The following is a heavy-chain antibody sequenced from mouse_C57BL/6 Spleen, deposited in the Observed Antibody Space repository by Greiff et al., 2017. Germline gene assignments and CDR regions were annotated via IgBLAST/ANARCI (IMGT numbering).Heavy chain of an antibody. D-gene: IGHD1-1*01. CDR1: GYTFTSYW. CDR2: IHPNSGST. CDR3: ARNYGSTWYFDV. J-gene: IGHJ1*03. Sequence: VQLQQPGAELVKPGASVKLSCKASGYTFTSYWMHWVKQRPGQGLEWIGMIHPNSGSTNYNEKFKSKATLTVDKSSRTAYMQLSSLTSEDSAVYYCARNYGSTWYFDVWGTGTTVTVSS. V-gene: IGHV1-64*01.